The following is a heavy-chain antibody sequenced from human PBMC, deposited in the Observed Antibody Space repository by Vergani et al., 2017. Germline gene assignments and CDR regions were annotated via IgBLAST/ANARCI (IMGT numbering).Heavy chain of an antibody. D-gene: IGHD3-10*01. CDR2: IKEDGGEI. Sequence: VQLVESGGGVVQPGGSLRLSCVASGFTFSHYSMNWVRQAPGKGLEWVANIKEDGGEIHYVDSVKGRFTISRDNAKNSLYLQMNSLRAEDTAVYYCARDRVLLWFGELSAYFDLWGRGTLVTVSS. CDR1: GFTFSHYS. V-gene: IGHV3-7*01. J-gene: IGHJ2*01. CDR3: ARDRVLLWFGELSAYFDL.